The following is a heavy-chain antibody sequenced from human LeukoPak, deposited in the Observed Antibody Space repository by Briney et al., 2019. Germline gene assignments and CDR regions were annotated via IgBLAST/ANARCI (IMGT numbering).Heavy chain of an antibody. D-gene: IGHD3-10*01. CDR3: AKEGGSGSYKGRPLGY. J-gene: IGHJ4*02. V-gene: IGHV3-66*02. Sequence: GGSLRLSCAGSGLSVSYNYMTWVRQAPGKGLEWVSVIYSAGSTYYADSVKGRFTISRDNSKNTLYLQMNSLRAEDTAVYYCAKEGGSGSYKGRPLGYWGQGTLVTVSS. CDR1: GLSVSYNY. CDR2: IYSAGST.